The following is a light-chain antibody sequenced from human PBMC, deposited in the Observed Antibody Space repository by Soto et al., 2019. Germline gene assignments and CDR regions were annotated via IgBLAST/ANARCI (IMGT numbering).Light chain of an antibody. J-gene: IGKJ2*01. CDR1: QSISSW. V-gene: IGKV1-12*01. CDR2: AAA. CDR3: QRADSFPLT. Sequence: DIQMTQSPSSVSASVGDRVTITCRASQSISSWLAWYQLKQGRAPKLVIYAAASMQSGVPSRFSGSGSGTGVALTLSSLQPEESATYFCQRADSFPLTFGRVTNLEIK.